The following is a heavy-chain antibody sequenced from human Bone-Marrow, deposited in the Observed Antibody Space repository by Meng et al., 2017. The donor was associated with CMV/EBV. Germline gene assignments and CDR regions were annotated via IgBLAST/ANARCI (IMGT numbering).Heavy chain of an antibody. CDR1: GYTFTSYY. D-gene: IGHD3-16*01. J-gene: IGHJ5*02. V-gene: IGHV1-46*01. Sequence: ASVKVSCKASGYTFTSYYMHWVRQAPGQELEWMGIINPSGGSTSYAQKFQGRVTMTRDTSTSTVYMELSRLRSDDTAVYYCARSYDYVWGFDPWGRGTLVTVSS. CDR3: ARSYDYVWGFDP. CDR2: INPSGGST.